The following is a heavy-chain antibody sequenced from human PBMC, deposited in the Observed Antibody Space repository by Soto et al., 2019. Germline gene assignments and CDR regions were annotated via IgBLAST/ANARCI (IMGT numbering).Heavy chain of an antibody. Sequence: GGSLRLSCAASGFTFSSYAMSLVRQAPGKGLECVSAISGSGGSTYYADSVKGRFTISRDNSKNTLYLQMNSLRAEDTAVYYCATRIAVAGTPDYWGQGTLVTVSS. CDR3: ATRIAVAGTPDY. CDR2: ISGSGGST. D-gene: IGHD6-19*01. J-gene: IGHJ4*02. CDR1: GFTFSSYA. V-gene: IGHV3-23*01.